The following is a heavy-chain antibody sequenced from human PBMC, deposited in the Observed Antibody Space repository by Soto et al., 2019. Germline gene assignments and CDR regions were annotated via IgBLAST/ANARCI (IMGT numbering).Heavy chain of an antibody. Sequence: GGSLRLSCAASGFTFSSYAMSWVRQAPGKGLEWVSAISGSGGSTYYADSVKGRFTISRDNSKNTLYLQMNSLRAEDTAVYYCAKSGAYTMVRGVQSKNWFDPWGQGTLVTVSS. J-gene: IGHJ5*02. V-gene: IGHV3-23*01. CDR1: GFTFSSYA. CDR2: ISGSGGST. CDR3: AKSGAYTMVRGVQSKNWFDP. D-gene: IGHD3-10*01.